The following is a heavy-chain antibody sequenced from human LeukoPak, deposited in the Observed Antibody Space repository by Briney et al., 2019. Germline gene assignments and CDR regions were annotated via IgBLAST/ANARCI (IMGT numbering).Heavy chain of an antibody. CDR2: IKQDGSEK. Sequence: GGSLRLSCAASGFTFSSYWMSWVRQAPGKGLEWVANIKQDGSEKYYVDSVKSRFTISRDNAKNSLYLQMNSLRAEDTAVYYCARDMYYDFWSGYFYYWGQGTLATVSS. V-gene: IGHV3-7*01. CDR1: GFTFSSYW. CDR3: ARDMYYDFWSGYFYY. J-gene: IGHJ4*02. D-gene: IGHD3-3*01.